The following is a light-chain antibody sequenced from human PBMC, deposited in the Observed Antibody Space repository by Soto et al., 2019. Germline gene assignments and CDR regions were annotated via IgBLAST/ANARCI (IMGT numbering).Light chain of an antibody. CDR1: QSVRSSH. V-gene: IGKV3-20*01. J-gene: IGKJ4*01. CDR3: QQYSSSPLT. Sequence: EIVLTHSPGTLSFSPGERASLSFSSSQSVRSSHLAWYQQKPGQAPRLLIYGASSRATGIPDRFSGSGSGTDFTLTISRLEPEDFAVYHCQQYSSSPLTFGGGTKVDIK. CDR2: GAS.